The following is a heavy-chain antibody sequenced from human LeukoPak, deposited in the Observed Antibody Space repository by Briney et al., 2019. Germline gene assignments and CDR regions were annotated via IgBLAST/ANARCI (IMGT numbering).Heavy chain of an antibody. CDR2: ISYDGSKK. CDR3: ATWGISGSYTTLDY. D-gene: IGHD1-26*01. V-gene: IGHV3-30*03. Sequence: GRCLRLSCAASGFTFSNYGMHWVRPAPGKGLEWVAVISYDGSKKDYADSVKGRFTISRDNSRNTLNLQMNSLRAEDTAVYYCATWGISGSYTTLDYWGPGTLVIVS. CDR1: GFTFSNYG. J-gene: IGHJ4*02.